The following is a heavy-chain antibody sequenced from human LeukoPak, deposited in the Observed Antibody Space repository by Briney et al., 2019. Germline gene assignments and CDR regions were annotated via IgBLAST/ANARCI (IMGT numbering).Heavy chain of an antibody. J-gene: IGHJ4*02. CDR1: GLIFSDYS. V-gene: IGHV3-21*01. CDR2: ISSSSGSV. D-gene: IGHD1-26*01. Sequence: GGSLRLSCAASGLIFSDYSMNWVRQAPGKGLEWVSSISSSSGSVNYADSVKGRFTISRDNAKNSLYLQMNSLRAEDTAVYFCASVGSGSFYFSDYWGRGTLVTVSS. CDR3: ASVGSGSFYFSDY.